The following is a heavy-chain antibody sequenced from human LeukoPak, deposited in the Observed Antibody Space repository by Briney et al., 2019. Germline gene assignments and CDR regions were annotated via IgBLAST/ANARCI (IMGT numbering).Heavy chain of an antibody. Sequence: SVNVSRKASGGTLSSYAISWVPQAPGEGLEWMGGIIPIFGTANSAPKFQGRVTLTTDESKSTSSLELGRLRSQDPPVYYCRRVSQGEATTWFDSWGQGTLVTVSS. CDR3: RRVSQGEATTWFDS. CDR1: GGTLSSYA. D-gene: IGHD1-26*01. J-gene: IGHJ5*01. CDR2: IIPIFGTA. V-gene: IGHV1-69*05.